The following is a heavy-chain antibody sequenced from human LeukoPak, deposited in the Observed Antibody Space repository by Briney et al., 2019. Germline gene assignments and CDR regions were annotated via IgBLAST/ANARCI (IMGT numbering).Heavy chain of an antibody. CDR1: GGSISSYY. Sequence: SETLSLTCTVSGGSISSYYWNWIRQPPGKGLEWIGYIYYSGSTNYNPSLKSRVTISVDTSKNQFSLKLSSVTAADTAVYYCARGYSYGRYYFDYWGRGTLVTVSS. CDR3: ARGYSYGRYYFDY. J-gene: IGHJ4*02. V-gene: IGHV4-59*01. CDR2: IYYSGST. D-gene: IGHD5-18*01.